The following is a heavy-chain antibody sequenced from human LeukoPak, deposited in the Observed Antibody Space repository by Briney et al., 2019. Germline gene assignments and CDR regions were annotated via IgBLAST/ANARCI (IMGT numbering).Heavy chain of an antibody. Sequence: ASVKVSCKASGYTFTGYYMHWVRQAPGQGLEWMGWINPNSGGTNYAQKFQGRVTITRDTSASTAYMELSSLRSEDTAVYYCASGRGGAVAGHDAFDIWGQGTMVTVSS. CDR3: ASGRGGAVAGHDAFDI. D-gene: IGHD6-19*01. CDR2: INPNSGGT. CDR1: GYTFTGYY. V-gene: IGHV1-2*02. J-gene: IGHJ3*02.